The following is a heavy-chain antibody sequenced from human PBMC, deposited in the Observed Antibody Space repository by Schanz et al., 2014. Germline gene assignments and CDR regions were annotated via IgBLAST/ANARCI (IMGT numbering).Heavy chain of an antibody. Sequence: EEQLVESGGGLVQPGGSLRLSCAASGFSFSSYAMGWVRQARGKGLEWVSAMNESHSTIYYADSVRGRFTISRDNAENTLFLQMNSLGAEDTAVYYCARKVVATIGGYYDNWGQGTLVIVSS. J-gene: IGHJ4*02. V-gene: IGHV3-23*04. D-gene: IGHD5-12*01. CDR1: GFSFSSYA. CDR3: ARKVVATIGGYYDN. CDR2: MNESHSTI.